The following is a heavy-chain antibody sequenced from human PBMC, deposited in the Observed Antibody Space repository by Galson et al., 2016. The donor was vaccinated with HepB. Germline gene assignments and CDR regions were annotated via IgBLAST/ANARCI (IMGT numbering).Heavy chain of an antibody. CDR1: GPSVSSGNYY. V-gene: IGHV4-61*01. CDR2: MYYGGSF. D-gene: IGHD4-11*01. Sequence: ETLSLTCTVSGPSVSSGNYYWSWIRQPPGKGLEYIGYMYYGGSFNYNPALKSRATISLDASKQQFSLNLSSVTAADTAIYYCASLTVTTFRGWFDAWGQGTLVTVSS. J-gene: IGHJ5*02. CDR3: ASLTVTTFRGWFDA.